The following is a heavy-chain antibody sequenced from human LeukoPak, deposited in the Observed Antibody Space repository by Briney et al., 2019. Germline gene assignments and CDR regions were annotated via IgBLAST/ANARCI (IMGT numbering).Heavy chain of an antibody. CDR3: ARATVQYCSSTSCSTHRYFDY. D-gene: IGHD2-2*02. J-gene: IGHJ4*02. V-gene: IGHV5-51*01. CDR2: IYPGDPDT. Sequence: GESLKISCKGSGYSFTSYWIGWVRQMPGKGLEWLGIIYPGDPDTRYSPSFQGQVTISADKSISTAYLQWSSLKASDTAMYYCARATVQYCSSTSCSTHRYFDYWGQGTLVTVSS. CDR1: GYSFTSYW.